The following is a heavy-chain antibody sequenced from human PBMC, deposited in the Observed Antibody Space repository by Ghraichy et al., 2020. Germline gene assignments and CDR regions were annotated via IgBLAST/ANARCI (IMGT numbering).Heavy chain of an antibody. J-gene: IGHJ3*02. CDR3: VAGYGLDAFDI. V-gene: IGHV3-21*01. Sequence: GGSLRLSCAASGFTFSSYSMNWVRQAPGKGLEWVSSISSSSSYIYYADSVKGRFTISRDNAKNSLYLQMNSLRAEDTAVYYCVAGYGLDAFDIWGQGTMVTVSS. CDR2: ISSSSSYI. CDR1: GFTFSSYS. D-gene: IGHD5-18*01.